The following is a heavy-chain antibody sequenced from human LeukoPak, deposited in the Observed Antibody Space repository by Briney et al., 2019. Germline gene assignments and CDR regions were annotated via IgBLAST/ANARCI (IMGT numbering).Heavy chain of an antibody. D-gene: IGHD6-13*01. J-gene: IGHJ4*02. Sequence: PGGSLRLSCAASGFAFSTYVMSWARQAPGKGLEWVSTISANGGSTYYTDSVKGRFTISRDNSKNTLYLQMNSLRAEDTAVYYCAKPPPDSSSWLFDYWGQGTLVTVSS. CDR1: GFAFSTYV. CDR3: AKPPPDSSSWLFDY. CDR2: ISANGGST. V-gene: IGHV3-23*01.